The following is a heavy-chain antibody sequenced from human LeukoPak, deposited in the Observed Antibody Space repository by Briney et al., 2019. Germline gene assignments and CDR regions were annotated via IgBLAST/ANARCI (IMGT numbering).Heavy chain of an antibody. Sequence: GGSLRLSCAASGFTFSSYAMHWVRQAPGKGLEWVANIKQDGSEKYYVDSVKGRFTISRDNAKNSLYLQMNSLRAEDTAVYYCARGIERYDSSGYYYGNWFDPWGQGTLVTVSS. V-gene: IGHV3-7*01. CDR2: IKQDGSEK. CDR1: GFTFSSYA. CDR3: ARGIERYDSSGYYYGNWFDP. D-gene: IGHD3-22*01. J-gene: IGHJ5*02.